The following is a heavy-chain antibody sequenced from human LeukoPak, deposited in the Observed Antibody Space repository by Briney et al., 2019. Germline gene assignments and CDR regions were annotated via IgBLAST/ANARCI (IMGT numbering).Heavy chain of an antibody. CDR3: ARARLVPPYYMDV. D-gene: IGHD3-16*01. CDR1: GGSISNYY. CDR2: VYYSGTT. J-gene: IGHJ6*03. Sequence: SETLSLTCTVSGGSISNYYWTWIRQPPGKGLEWIGYVYYSGTTEYNPSLKSRVNIAVDTSKNQFSLKLSSVTAADTAVYYCARARLVPPYYMDVWDKGTTVTVSS. V-gene: IGHV4-59*01.